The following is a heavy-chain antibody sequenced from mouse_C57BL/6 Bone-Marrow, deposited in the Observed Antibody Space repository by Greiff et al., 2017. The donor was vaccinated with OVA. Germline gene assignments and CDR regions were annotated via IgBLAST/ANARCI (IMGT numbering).Heavy chain of an antibody. J-gene: IGHJ1*03. CDR2: IYPGSGST. V-gene: IGHV1-55*01. D-gene: IGHD2-3*01. Sequence: QVQLQQSGAELVKPGASVKMSCKASGYTFTSYWITWVKQRPGQGLEWIGDIYPGSGSTNYNEKFKSKATLTVDTSSSTAYMQLSSLTSEDSAVYYCARRLLWYFDVWGTGTTVTVSS. CDR3: ARRLLWYFDV. CDR1: GYTFTSYW.